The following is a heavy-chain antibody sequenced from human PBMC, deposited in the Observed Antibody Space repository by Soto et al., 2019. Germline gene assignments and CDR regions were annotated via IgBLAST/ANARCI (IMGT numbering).Heavy chain of an antibody. CDR2: VYPRDSDT. CDR3: ARPPLPGYSIHFNS. Sequence: VESLSTSCDASGSIFIDYWIGWVLQMPGKRLECMGIVYPRDSDTRYSPSFQGQVTISADRSTGTAFLQWRSLKASDTALYYCARPPLPGYSIHFNSWGQGTLVTVSS. J-gene: IGHJ4*02. CDR1: GSIFIDYW. V-gene: IGHV5-51*01. D-gene: IGHD2-15*01.